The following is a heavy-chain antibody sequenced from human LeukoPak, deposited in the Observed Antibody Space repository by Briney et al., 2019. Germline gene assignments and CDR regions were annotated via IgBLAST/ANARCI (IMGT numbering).Heavy chain of an antibody. CDR3: ARRLYIVVSVAFDI. J-gene: IGHJ3*02. Sequence: ASVKVSCKTSGYTFTNYGLSWVRQAPGQGLEWMGWISAYNDNTNYAQKLQGRVTMTTDTSTSTAYMELRSLRSDDTAVYYCARRLYIVVSVAFDIWGQGTMVTVSS. V-gene: IGHV1-18*01. D-gene: IGHD5-12*01. CDR2: ISAYNDNT. CDR1: GYTFTNYG.